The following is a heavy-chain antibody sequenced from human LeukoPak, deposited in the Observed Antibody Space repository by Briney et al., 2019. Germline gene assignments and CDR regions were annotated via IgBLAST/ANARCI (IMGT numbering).Heavy chain of an antibody. Sequence: GGSLRLSCAASGVTFRSYGMHWVRQAPGKGLEWVALISSDGNDKLYGDSVKGRFTISRDYSKNTLYLQMNSLTAEATAVYYCAKDHRDTAMFSLTFDPWGQGTLVTVSS. CDR3: AKDHRDTAMFSLTFDP. D-gene: IGHD5-18*01. J-gene: IGHJ5*02. CDR1: GVTFRSYG. CDR2: ISSDGNDK. V-gene: IGHV3-30*18.